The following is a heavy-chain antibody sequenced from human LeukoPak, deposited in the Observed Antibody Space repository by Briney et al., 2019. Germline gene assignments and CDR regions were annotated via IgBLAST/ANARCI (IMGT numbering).Heavy chain of an antibody. CDR2: IYYSGST. J-gene: IGHJ4*02. CDR3: AREPRGGGYSFDY. V-gene: IGHV4-31*03. Sequence: PSQTLSLTCTVSGDSISSGGYYWSWIRQHPGKGLEWIGYIYYSGSTFYNPSLKSRVTISVDTSKNQFSLRLSSVTAADTAVYYCAREPRGGGYSFDYWGQGTLVTVSS. D-gene: IGHD5-12*01. CDR1: GDSISSGGYY.